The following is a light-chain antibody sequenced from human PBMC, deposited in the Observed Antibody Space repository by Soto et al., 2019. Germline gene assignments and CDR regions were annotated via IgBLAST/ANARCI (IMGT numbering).Light chain of an antibody. CDR1: QSVSSSY. Sequence: EIVLTQSPGTLSLSPGERATLSCRASQSVSSSYLAWYQQKPGQAPRLLIYGASSRATGIPDRFSSSGSGTDFTLTISRLEPEDFAVYYCQQYGSSPRFTFGPGTKVDIK. J-gene: IGKJ3*01. V-gene: IGKV3-20*01. CDR2: GAS. CDR3: QQYGSSPRFT.